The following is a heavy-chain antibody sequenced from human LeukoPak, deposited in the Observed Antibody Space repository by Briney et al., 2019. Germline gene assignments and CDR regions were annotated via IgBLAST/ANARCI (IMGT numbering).Heavy chain of an antibody. J-gene: IGHJ3*02. CDR2: IHYTGTT. CDR1: GGSINNHY. CDR3: ARNYYDSSGYSSDAFDI. Sequence: PSETLSLTCIVSGGSINNHYWTWIRQTPGKGLEWIGDIHYTGTTKYNPSLKSRVTISVDTSKNQFSLKLSSATAADTAVYYCARNYYDSSGYSSDAFDIWGQGTMVTVSS. V-gene: IGHV4-59*11. D-gene: IGHD3-22*01.